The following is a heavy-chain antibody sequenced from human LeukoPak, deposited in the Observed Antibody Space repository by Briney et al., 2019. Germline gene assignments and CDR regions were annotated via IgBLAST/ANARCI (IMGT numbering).Heavy chain of an antibody. V-gene: IGHV3-21*01. CDR1: GFTFSSYN. Sequence: GGSLRLSCAASGFTFSSYNMNWVRQSPGKGLEWVSSTTSSSSYIYYADSVKGRFTISRDNAKNSLYLQMNSLRAEDTAVYYCARGFDSVRYYFYYYMDVWGKGTTVTISS. CDR2: TTSSSSYI. CDR3: ARGFDSVRYYFYYYMDV. D-gene: IGHD3-22*01. J-gene: IGHJ6*03.